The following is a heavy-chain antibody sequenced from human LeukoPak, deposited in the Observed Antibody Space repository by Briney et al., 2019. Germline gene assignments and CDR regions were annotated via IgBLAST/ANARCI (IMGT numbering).Heavy chain of an antibody. CDR1: GASIGSFY. Sequence: SETLSLTCTVSGASIGSFYWSWIRQPAGKGQEWIGRVHSSGSTNYIPSIKSRVTVSVDTSKNQFSLKLNTVTAADTAMYYCAREAVDYGSGSHDYWGQGILVTVSS. J-gene: IGHJ4*02. V-gene: IGHV4-4*07. CDR3: AREAVDYGSGSHDY. D-gene: IGHD3-10*01. CDR2: VHSSGST.